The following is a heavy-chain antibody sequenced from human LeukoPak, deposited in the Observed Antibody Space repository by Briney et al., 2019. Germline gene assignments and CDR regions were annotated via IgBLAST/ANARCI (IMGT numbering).Heavy chain of an antibody. Sequence: GGSLILSCAASGFTFSSYSMNWVRQAPGKGLEWVSSISSSSSYIYYADSVKGRFTISRDNAKNSLYLQMNSLRAEDTAVYYCASTRLRIAVAGTVFDPWGQGTLVTVSS. J-gene: IGHJ5*02. CDR3: ASTRLRIAVAGTVFDP. CDR1: GFTFSSYS. D-gene: IGHD6-19*01. CDR2: ISSSSSYI. V-gene: IGHV3-21*01.